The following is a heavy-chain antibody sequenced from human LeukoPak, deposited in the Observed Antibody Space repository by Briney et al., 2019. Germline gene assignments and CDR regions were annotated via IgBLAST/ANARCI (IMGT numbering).Heavy chain of an antibody. D-gene: IGHD2-15*01. J-gene: IGHJ6*02. Sequence: GASLQISCKGSGCGFTSYWIGWVRQLPGKGLEWMGIIYPGDSDTRYSPSFQGQVTISADKSISTAYLQWSSLKASDTAMYYCARLDGGRTPTYYGMDVWGQGTTVTVSS. CDR3: ARLDGGRTPTYYGMDV. CDR1: GCGFTSYW. CDR2: IYPGDSDT. V-gene: IGHV5-51*01.